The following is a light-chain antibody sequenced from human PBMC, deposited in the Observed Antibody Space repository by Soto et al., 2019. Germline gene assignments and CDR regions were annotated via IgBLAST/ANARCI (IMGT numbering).Light chain of an antibody. CDR2: GAS. CDR3: QQYHNWPIT. Sequence: EIVLTQSPATLSLSPGERATLSCRPSHSVSSSNLAWYQQKRGQSPRLLIYGASTRATGIPARFSGSGSGTEFTLTISSLQSEDFAVYYCQQYHNWPITFGQGTRLEIK. V-gene: IGKV3-15*01. CDR1: HSVSSSN. J-gene: IGKJ5*01.